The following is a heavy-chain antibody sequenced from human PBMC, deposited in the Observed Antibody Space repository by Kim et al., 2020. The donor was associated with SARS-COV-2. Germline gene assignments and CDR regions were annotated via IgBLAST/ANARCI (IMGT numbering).Heavy chain of an antibody. CDR1: GYTFTNYD. Sequence: ASVKVSCKAYGYTFTNYDINWVRQASGQGLEWLGSVNPNSGNTVYAQKFQDRIAMTRNTYLGTAYMELSSLRSGDTAVYFCTRRVRESRKRRDYFDLCGQ. V-gene: IGHV1-8*01. CDR2: VNPNSGNT. D-gene: IGHD3-10*01. CDR3: TRRVRESRKRRDYFDL. J-gene: IGHJ4*02.